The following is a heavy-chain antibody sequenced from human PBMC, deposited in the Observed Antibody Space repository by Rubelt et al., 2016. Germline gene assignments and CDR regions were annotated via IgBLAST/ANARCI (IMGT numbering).Heavy chain of an antibody. CDR2: IRGSGGTT. CDR3: AKSWWQQFEAH. V-gene: IGHV3-23*04. Sequence: EVQLVESGGGVVQSGGSLKLSCVASGFTFSSCAMSWVRQAPGKGLEWVSLIRGSGGTTHYADSVKGRFTISRDNSKNRLVRQLTSLSAEDTAVYYCAKSWWQQFEAHWGQGTLVTVSS. D-gene: IGHD2-15*01. J-gene: IGHJ4*02. CDR1: GFTFSSCA.